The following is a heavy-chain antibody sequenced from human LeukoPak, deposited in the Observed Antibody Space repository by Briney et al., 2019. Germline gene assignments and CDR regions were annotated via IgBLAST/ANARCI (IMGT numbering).Heavy chain of an antibody. CDR2: INWNGGST. V-gene: IGHV3-20*04. CDR1: GFTFDDYG. CDR3: ARSGYSYGSTASAAFDI. J-gene: IGHJ3*02. Sequence: GGSLRLSCAASGFTFDDYGMSWVRQAPGKGLEWVSGINWNGGSTGYADSVKGRFTISRDNAKNSLYLQMNSLRAEDTALYYCARSGYSYGSTASAAFDIWGQGTMVTVSS. D-gene: IGHD5-18*01.